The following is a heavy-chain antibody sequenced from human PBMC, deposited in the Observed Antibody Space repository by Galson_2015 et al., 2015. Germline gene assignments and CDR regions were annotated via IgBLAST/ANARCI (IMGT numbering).Heavy chain of an antibody. Sequence: SLRLSCAASGFTFSSYWMSWVRQAPGKGLEWVANIKQDGSEKYYVDSVKGRFTISRDNAKNSLYLQMNSLRAEGTAVYYCARDAPHGDYGYYFDYWGQGTLVTVSS. CDR1: GFTFSSYW. CDR2: IKQDGSEK. CDR3: ARDAPHGDYGYYFDY. V-gene: IGHV3-7*03. J-gene: IGHJ4*02. D-gene: IGHD4-17*01.